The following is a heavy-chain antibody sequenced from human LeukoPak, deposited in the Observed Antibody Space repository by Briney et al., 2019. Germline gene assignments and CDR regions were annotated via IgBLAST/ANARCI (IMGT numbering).Heavy chain of an antibody. D-gene: IGHD4-23*01. CDR2: ISSSSSTI. CDR3: ARGKAVVTPRFDY. J-gene: IGHJ4*02. Sequence: PGGSLRLSWAASGFTFSSYSMNWVRQAPGKGLEWVSYISSSSSTIYYADSVKGRFTISRDNAKNSLYLQMNSLRAEDTAVYYCARGKAVVTPRFDYWGQGTLVTVSS. V-gene: IGHV3-48*04. CDR1: GFTFSSYS.